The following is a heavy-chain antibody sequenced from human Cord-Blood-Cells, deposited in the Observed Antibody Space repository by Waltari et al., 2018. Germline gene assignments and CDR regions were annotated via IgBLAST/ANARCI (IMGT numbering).Heavy chain of an antibody. CDR2: ISYDGSNK. CDR1: SSYG. Sequence: SSYGMHWVRQAPGKGLEWVAVISYDGSNKYYADSVKGRFTISRDNSKNTLYLQMNSLRAEDTAVYYCAKRLLWFGELSNGDAFDIWGQGTMVTVSS. J-gene: IGHJ3*02. V-gene: IGHV3-30*18. CDR3: AKRLLWFGELSNGDAFDI. D-gene: IGHD3-10*01.